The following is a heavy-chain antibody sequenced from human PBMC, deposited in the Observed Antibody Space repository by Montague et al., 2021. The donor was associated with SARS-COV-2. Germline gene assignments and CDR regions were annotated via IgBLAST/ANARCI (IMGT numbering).Heavy chain of an antibody. J-gene: IGHJ4*02. V-gene: IGHV4-59*01. CDR3: ARSLDPSGTYYLPY. D-gene: IGHD3-10*01. CDR1: GGSISSFY. CDR2: ISDSGST. Sequence: SETLSLTCTVSGGSISSFYWSWFRQPPGKGLEWIGYISDSGSTNYNPSLTSRVTISIDTPKNQFSLKLSSVTAADKAVYYCARSLDPSGTYYLPYWGQGTLVTVSS.